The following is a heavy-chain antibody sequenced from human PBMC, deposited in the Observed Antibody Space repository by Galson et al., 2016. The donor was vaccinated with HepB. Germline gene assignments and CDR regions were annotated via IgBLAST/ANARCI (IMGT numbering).Heavy chain of an antibody. CDR2: IYPGDSDT. J-gene: IGHJ4*02. CDR1: GSSFTNYW. D-gene: IGHD6-13*01. V-gene: IGHV5-51*01. Sequence: QSGAAVKKPGESLPISCTGSGSSFTNYWIGWVRQMPGKGLEWMGIIYPGDSDTRYSPSFQGQVTISTDKSISTAYRQWSSLKASDTAMYDCARRVLTGSWYVYYFDYWGQATLVTVSS. CDR3: ARRVLTGSWYVYYFDY.